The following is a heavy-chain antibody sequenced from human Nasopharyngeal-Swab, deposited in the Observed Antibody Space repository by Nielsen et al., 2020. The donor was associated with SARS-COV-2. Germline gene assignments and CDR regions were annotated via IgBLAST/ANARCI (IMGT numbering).Heavy chain of an antibody. J-gene: IGHJ5*02. D-gene: IGHD3-3*01. CDR1: GGTFGSYA. V-gene: IGHV1-69*13. CDR3: ARNPGYYDFWSGYPNWFDP. Sequence: SVKVSCKASGGTFGSYAISWVRQAPGQGLEWMGGIIPIFGTANYAQKFQGRVTITADESTSTAYMELSSLRSEDTAVYYCARNPGYYDFWSGYPNWFDPWGQGTLVTVSS. CDR2: IIPIFGTA.